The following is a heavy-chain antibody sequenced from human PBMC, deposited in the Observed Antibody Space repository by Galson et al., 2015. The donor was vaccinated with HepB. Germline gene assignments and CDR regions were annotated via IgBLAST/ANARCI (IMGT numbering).Heavy chain of an antibody. V-gene: IGHV3-33*01. J-gene: IGHJ3*02. CDR3: ARDSAVGATTQGDDAFDI. CDR1: GFTFSSYG. CDR2: IWYDGSNK. Sequence: SLRLSCAASGFTFSSYGMHWVRQAPGKGLEWVAVIWYDGSNKYYADSVKGRFAISSDNSKNTLYLQMNSLRAEDTAVYYCARDSAVGATTQGDDAFDIWGQGTMVTVSS. D-gene: IGHD1-26*01.